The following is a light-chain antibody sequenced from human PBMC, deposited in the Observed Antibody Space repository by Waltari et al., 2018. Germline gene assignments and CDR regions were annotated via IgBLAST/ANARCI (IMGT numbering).Light chain of an antibody. V-gene: IGKV1-5*03. Sequence: DIQMTQSPSTLSASVGDRVTITCRASQSVKNNLAWYQQKPGKAPKVLIHKASRLESGVPSRFSGSGYGTGFTLTISSLQPDDFSTYYCQEYDTLPVTFGGGTKVEIK. CDR2: KAS. J-gene: IGKJ4*01. CDR1: QSVKNN. CDR3: QEYDTLPVT.